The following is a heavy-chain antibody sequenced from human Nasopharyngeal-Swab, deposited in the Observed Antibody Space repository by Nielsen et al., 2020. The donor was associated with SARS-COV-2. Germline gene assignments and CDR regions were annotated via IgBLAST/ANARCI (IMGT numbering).Heavy chain of an antibody. CDR3: ARTLLAAGGYYYYGMDV. V-gene: IGHV2-26*01. Sequence: WIRQPPGKALEWLAHIFPNDEKSYSTSLKSRLTISKDTSKSQVVLTMTNMDPVDTATYSCARTLLAAGGYYYYGMDVWGQGTTVPSP. CDR2: IFPNDEK. J-gene: IGHJ6*02. D-gene: IGHD6-13*01.